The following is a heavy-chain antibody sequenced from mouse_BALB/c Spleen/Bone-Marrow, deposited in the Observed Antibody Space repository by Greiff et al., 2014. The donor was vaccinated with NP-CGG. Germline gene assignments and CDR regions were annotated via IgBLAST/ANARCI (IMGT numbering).Heavy chain of an antibody. V-gene: IGHV1-4*02. CDR2: IVPRSGNT. Sequence: QVHVKQSASELAKPGASVRLSCTASGYTFTGYSMQWVKQRPGQGLEWIGYIVPRSGNTDYNQKFKDKTTMTADKSSSTAYMQLSRLTTEDSAVYYCARKVITTAYLDYWGQGTSLTVSS. D-gene: IGHD1-2*01. J-gene: IGHJ2*02. CDR1: GYTFTGYS. CDR3: ARKVITTAYLDY.